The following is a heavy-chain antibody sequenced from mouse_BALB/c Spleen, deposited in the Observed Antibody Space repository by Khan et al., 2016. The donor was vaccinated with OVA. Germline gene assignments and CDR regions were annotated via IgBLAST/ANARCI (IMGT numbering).Heavy chain of an antibody. CDR2: VNPNSDGI. CDR1: GYTFTNYI. D-gene: IGHD1-1*01. CDR3: ERDYGRSSCFAY. V-gene: IGHV1S136*01. J-gene: IGHJ3*01. Sequence: IQLVQSGPELVKPGASVKMSCKASGYTFTNYIIHWVKQTPGQGLEWIGYVNPNSDGIDYNEKFKGKATLTADKSSTTAYLELSGLTSEDSAVYYCERDYGRSSCFAYWGQGTLVTVSA.